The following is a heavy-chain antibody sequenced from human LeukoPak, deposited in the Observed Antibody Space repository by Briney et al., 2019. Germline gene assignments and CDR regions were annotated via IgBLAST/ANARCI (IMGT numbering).Heavy chain of an antibody. Sequence: PSETLSLTCAVYGGSFSGYYWSWIRQPPGKGLEWIGEINHSGSTNYNPSLKSRVTISVDTSKNQFSLKLSSVTAADTAVYYCARRRRVVGPTFDYWGQGTLVTVSS. CDR3: ARRRRVVGPTFDY. J-gene: IGHJ4*02. D-gene: IGHD2-15*01. CDR2: INHSGST. V-gene: IGHV4-34*01. CDR1: GGSFSGYY.